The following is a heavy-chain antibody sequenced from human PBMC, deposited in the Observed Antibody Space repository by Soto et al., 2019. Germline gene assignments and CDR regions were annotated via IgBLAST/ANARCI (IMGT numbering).Heavy chain of an antibody. CDR1: GGTFSNYA. CDR2: IILPFGTA. D-gene: IGHD4-17*01. Sequence: QVRLVQSGAEVKKPGSSVKVSCKASGGTFSNYAISWVRQAPGQGLEWMGGIILPFGTANYAEKFQDRVSITAEESMTTTYMELRGLRSEDTAVYYCARGPDYEGYVDYWGQGTLVTVSS. CDR3: ARGPDYEGYVDY. J-gene: IGHJ4*02. V-gene: IGHV1-69*12.